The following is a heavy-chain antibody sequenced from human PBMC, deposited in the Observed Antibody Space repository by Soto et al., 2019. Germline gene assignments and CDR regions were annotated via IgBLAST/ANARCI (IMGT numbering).Heavy chain of an antibody. CDR2: IIPIFGTA. J-gene: IGHJ4*02. D-gene: IGHD6-13*01. V-gene: IGHV1-69*13. CDR1: GGTFSSYA. Sequence: GASVKVSCKASGGTFSSYAISWVRQAPGQGLEWMEGIIPIFGTANYAQKFQGRVTITADESTSTAYMELSSLRSEDTAVYYCARDSAAADDYFDYWGQGTLVTVSA. CDR3: ARDSAAADDYFDY.